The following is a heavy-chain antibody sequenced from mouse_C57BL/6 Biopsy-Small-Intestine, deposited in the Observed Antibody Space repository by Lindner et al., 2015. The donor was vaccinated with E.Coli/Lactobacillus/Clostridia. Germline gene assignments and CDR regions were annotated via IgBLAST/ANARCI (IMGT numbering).Heavy chain of an antibody. CDR3: ARQGDYYGSGAYFDY. Sequence: VQLQESGGDLVKPGGSLKLSCAASGFTFSSYGMSWVRQTPDKRLEWVATISSGGSYTYYPDSVKGRFTISRDNAKNTLYLQVSSLKSEDTAMYYCARQGDYYGSGAYFDYWGQGTTFTVSS. D-gene: IGHD1-1*01. J-gene: IGHJ2*01. V-gene: IGHV5-6*01. CDR1: GFTFSSYG. CDR2: ISSGGSYT.